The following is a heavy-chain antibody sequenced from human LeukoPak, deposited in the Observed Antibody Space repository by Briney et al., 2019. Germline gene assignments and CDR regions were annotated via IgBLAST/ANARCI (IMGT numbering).Heavy chain of an antibody. CDR2: ISGSGGST. J-gene: IGHJ6*02. CDR3: AKDGLRSGYYYYGMDV. Sequence: GGSLRLSCAASGFNFRGYAMSWVRQAPGKGLEWVSAISGSGGSTYYADSVKGRFTISRDNSKNTLYLQMNSLRAEDTAVYYCAKDGLRSGYYYYGMDVWGQGTTVTVSS. V-gene: IGHV3-23*01. D-gene: IGHD3-10*02. CDR1: GFNFRGYA.